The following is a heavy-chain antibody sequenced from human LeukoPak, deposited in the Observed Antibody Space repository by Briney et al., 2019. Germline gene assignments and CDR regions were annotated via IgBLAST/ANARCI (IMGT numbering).Heavy chain of an antibody. J-gene: IGHJ4*02. V-gene: IGHV3-53*01. CDR3: ARLGSGWSFDY. CDR2: IYSGGIT. D-gene: IGHD6-19*01. Sequence: GGSLRLSCAASGFPVSDNYLSWVRQAPGKGLEWVSVIYSGGITYYADSVKGRFTISRDNSKNTLYLQMNSLRPEDTAVYYCARLGSGWSFDYWGQGTPVSVSS. CDR1: GFPVSDNY.